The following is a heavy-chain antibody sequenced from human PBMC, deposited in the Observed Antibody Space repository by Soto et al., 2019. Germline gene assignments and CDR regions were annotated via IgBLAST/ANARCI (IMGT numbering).Heavy chain of an antibody. D-gene: IGHD4-17*01. J-gene: IGHJ4*02. CDR2: ISGSGGST. V-gene: IGHV3-23*01. CDR3: AKEYPSTVTTFDY. CDR1: GFTFSSYA. Sequence: GESLKISCAASGFTFSSYAMSWVRQAPGKGLEWVSAISGSGGSTYYADSVKGRFTISRDNSKNTLYLQMNSLRAEDTAVYYCAKEYPSTVTTFDYWGQGTLVTVSS.